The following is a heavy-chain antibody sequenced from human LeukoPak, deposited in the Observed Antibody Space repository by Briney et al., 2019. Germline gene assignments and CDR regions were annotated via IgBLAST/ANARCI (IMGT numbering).Heavy chain of an antibody. CDR2: IYYNGGT. V-gene: IGHV4-59*01. CDR1: GGFISNYY. CDR3: ARVVRYSYVAY. Sequence: PSETLSLTCTVSGGFISNYYWNWIRQPPGKGLEWIGYIYYNGGTNYNPSLKSRVTISVDTSKNQFSLKLSSVTAADTAVYYCARVVRYSYVAYWGQGTLVTVSS. D-gene: IGHD5-18*01. J-gene: IGHJ4*02.